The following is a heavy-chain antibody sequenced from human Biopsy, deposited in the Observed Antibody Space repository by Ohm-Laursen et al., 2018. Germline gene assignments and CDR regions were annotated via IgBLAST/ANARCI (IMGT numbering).Heavy chain of an antibody. Sequence: SETLSLTCTVSGGSISSSTTYYWAWLRQAPGKGLEWIGSIYNTETTFYNPSLKSRVTISVDTSTNQFSLKVRSVTAADTAVYYCVRGVDYYDPYHYYALDVWGQGTTVTVSS. D-gene: IGHD3-22*01. V-gene: IGHV4-39*01. CDR3: VRGVDYYDPYHYYALDV. CDR1: GGSISSSTTYY. J-gene: IGHJ6*02. CDR2: IYNTETT.